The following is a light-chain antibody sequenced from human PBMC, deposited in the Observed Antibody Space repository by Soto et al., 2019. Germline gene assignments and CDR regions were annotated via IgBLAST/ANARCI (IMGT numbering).Light chain of an antibody. V-gene: IGLV1-40*01. CDR3: QTFDSSLTISGV. CDR1: SSNIGRGYD. Sequence: QLVLTQPPSVSGAPGQRVTISCTGSSSNIGRGYDVHWYQQFPGSAPRLLLSGDSNRPSGVPDRFSGSRSGTSASLAITGLQAEDEADYYCQTFDSSLTISGVFGGGTKVTVL. CDR2: GDS. J-gene: IGLJ3*02.